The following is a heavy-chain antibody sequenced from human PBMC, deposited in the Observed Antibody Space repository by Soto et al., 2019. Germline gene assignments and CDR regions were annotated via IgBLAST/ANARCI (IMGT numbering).Heavy chain of an antibody. CDR1: GFTFSSYA. Sequence: VGSLRLSCAASGFTFSSYAMSWVRQAPGKGLEWVSAISGSGGSTYYADSVKGRFTISRDNSKNTLYLQMNSLRAEDTAVYYCAKSGAARPIWIAEFDYWGQGTLVTVSS. D-gene: IGHD6-6*01. J-gene: IGHJ4*02. CDR2: ISGSGGST. V-gene: IGHV3-23*01. CDR3: AKSGAARPIWIAEFDY.